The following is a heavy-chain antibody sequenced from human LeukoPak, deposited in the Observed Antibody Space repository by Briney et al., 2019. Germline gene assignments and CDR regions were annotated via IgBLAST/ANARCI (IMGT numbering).Heavy chain of an antibody. D-gene: IGHD5-12*01. CDR1: GFTFRNYW. J-gene: IGHJ4*02. CDR2: ISEDGSAK. Sequence: PGGSLRLSCAASGFTFRNYWMSWVRQAPGKGLEWVAKISEDGSAKYDADSVKGRFTISRDNAKNSLYLQMNSLRAEDAALYYCARYGAYDFNYWGQGTLVTVSS. CDR3: ARYGAYDFNY. V-gene: IGHV3-7*02.